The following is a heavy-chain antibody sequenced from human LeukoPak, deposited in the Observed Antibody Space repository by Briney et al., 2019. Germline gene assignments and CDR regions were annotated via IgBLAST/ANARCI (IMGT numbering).Heavy chain of an antibody. J-gene: IGHJ4*02. CDR1: GFTFSSYA. CDR3: AKESITMIVVVTSFDY. CDR2: ISGSGGST. D-gene: IGHD3-22*01. Sequence: GGSLRLSCAASGFTFSSYAMSWVRQAPGKGLEWASAISGSGGSTYYADSVKGRFTISRDNSKNTLYLQMNSLRAEDTAVYYCAKESITMIVVVTSFDYWGQGTLVTVSS. V-gene: IGHV3-23*01.